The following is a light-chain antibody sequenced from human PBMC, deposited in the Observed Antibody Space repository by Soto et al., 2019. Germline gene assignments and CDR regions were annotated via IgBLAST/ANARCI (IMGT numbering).Light chain of an antibody. CDR1: QSVRTN. J-gene: IGKJ1*01. CDR3: KQYNDWPQT. CDR2: AAS. V-gene: IGKV3-15*01. Sequence: EIVMTQSPATLSVSPGERATLSCRASQSVRTNLAWYQQKPGQVPRLVIYAASTMATGIPARFSGSGSGTELTLTISSLPSEDFAVYYCKQYNDWPQTFGQGTKVEIK.